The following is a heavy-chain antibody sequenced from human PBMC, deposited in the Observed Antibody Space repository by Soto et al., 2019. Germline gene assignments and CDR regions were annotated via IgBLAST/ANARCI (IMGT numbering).Heavy chain of an antibody. CDR1: GYTFTSYG. CDR3: ATVTAAGSAFDI. V-gene: IGHV1-18*01. D-gene: IGHD6-13*01. Sequence: VASVKVSCKASGYTFTSYGISWVRQAPGQGLEWMGRISAYNGNTNYAQKLKGRVTITTDTSTNTANMKQRSLRSDDTAVYYCATVTAAGSAFDIWGQGTMVTVSS. J-gene: IGHJ3*02. CDR2: ISAYNGNT.